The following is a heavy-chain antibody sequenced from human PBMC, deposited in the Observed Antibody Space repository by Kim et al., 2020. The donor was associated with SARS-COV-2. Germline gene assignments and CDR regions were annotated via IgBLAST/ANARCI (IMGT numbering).Heavy chain of an antibody. Sequence: GESLKISCKGSGYSFTSYWIGWVRQMPGKGLEWMGIIYPGDSDTRYSPSFQGQVTISADKSISAAYLQWSRLKASDTAMYYCARYEGGYCSSTSCYGGWFDPWGQGTLVTVSS. CDR2: IYPGDSDT. D-gene: IGHD2-2*01. V-gene: IGHV5-51*01. CDR1: GYSFTSYW. CDR3: ARYEGGYCSSTSCYGGWFDP. J-gene: IGHJ5*02.